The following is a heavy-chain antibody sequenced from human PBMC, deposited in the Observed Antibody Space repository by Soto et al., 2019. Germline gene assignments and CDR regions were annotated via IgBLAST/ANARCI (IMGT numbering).Heavy chain of an antibody. D-gene: IGHD3-10*01. CDR3: ARESRDRPRWFGDYYYYYYMDV. V-gene: IGHV4-59*01. CDR1: GGSISSYY. CDR2: IYYSGST. Sequence: SETLSLTCTVSGGSISSYYWSWIRQPPGKGLEWIGYIYYSGSTNYNPSLKSRVTISVDTSKNQFSLKLSSVTAADTAVYYCARESRDRPRWFGDYYYYYYMDVWGKGTTVTVSS. J-gene: IGHJ6*03.